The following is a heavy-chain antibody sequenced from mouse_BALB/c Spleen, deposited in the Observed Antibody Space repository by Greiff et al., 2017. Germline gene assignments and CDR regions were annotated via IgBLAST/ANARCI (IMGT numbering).Heavy chain of an antibody. Sequence: QVHVKQSGAELVRPGTSVKVSCKASGYAFTNYLIEWVKQRPGQGLEWIGVINPGSGGTNYNEKFKGKATLTADKSSSTAYMQLSSLTSDDSAVYFCATTVGGDWFAYWGQGTLVTVSA. J-gene: IGHJ3*01. CDR3: ATTVGGDWFAY. CDR2: INPGSGGT. D-gene: IGHD1-1*01. CDR1: GYAFTNYL. V-gene: IGHV1-54*01.